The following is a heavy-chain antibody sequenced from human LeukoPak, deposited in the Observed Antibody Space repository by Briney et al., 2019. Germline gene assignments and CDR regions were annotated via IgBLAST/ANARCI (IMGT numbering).Heavy chain of an antibody. CDR1: RFTFSSYG. J-gene: IGHJ4*02. CDR2: IRCDGSNK. D-gene: IGHD3-22*01. V-gene: IGHV3-30*02. CDR3: AKGAYYYDSSGYHIDY. Sequence: GGSLRLSCAASRFTFSSYGMHWVRQAPGKGLEWVAFIRCDGSNKYYADSVKGRFTISRDNSKNTLYLQMNSLRAEDTAVYYCAKGAYYYDSSGYHIDYWGQGTLVTVSS.